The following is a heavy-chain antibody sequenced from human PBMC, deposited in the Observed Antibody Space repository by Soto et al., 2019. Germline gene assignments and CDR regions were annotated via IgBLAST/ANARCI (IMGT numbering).Heavy chain of an antibody. CDR1: GFTFSSYG. J-gene: IGHJ4*02. CDR2: ISYDGSNK. CDR3: AKELRSWYYYNIARGYSDY. Sequence: PGGSLRLSCAASGFTFSSYGMHWVRQAPGKGLEWVAVISYDGSNKYYADSVKGRFTISRDNSKNTLYLQMNSLRAEDTAVYYCAKELRSWYYYNIARGYSDYWGQGTLVTVSS. D-gene: IGHD6-13*01. V-gene: IGHV3-30*18.